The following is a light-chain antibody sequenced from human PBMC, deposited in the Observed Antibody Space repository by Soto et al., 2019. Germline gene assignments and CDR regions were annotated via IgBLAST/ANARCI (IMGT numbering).Light chain of an antibody. CDR2: DAS. Sequence: DIQMTQSPSTLSASVGDRVTITCRASQSISNWLAWYQQKPGKAPNLLIYDASSLKSGVPSRFSGSGSGTEFTLTISSLQPDDFATYYCQQYNDYLCTFGQGTKLEIK. CDR1: QSISNW. J-gene: IGKJ2*02. CDR3: QQYNDYLCT. V-gene: IGKV1-5*01.